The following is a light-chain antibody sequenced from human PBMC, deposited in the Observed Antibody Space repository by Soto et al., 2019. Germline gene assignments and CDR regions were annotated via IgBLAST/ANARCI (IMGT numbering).Light chain of an antibody. Sequence: DIQMTPSPSSLSASVGDGVTITCRASQSISHYLNWYQQKPGKAPKLLIYPASSLQSGVTSRFSGSGSGTDFTLTISSLQPEDFATYYCQQSYSTLFTFGPGTKVDIK. V-gene: IGKV1-39*01. CDR2: PAS. CDR3: QQSYSTLFT. CDR1: QSISHY. J-gene: IGKJ3*01.